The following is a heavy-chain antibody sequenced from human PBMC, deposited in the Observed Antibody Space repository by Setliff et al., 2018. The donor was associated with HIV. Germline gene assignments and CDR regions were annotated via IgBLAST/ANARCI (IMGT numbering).Heavy chain of an antibody. J-gene: IGHJ4*02. CDR1: GYTFTGSY. D-gene: IGHD6-19*01. Sequence: ASVKVSCKASGYTFTGSYMHWVRRAPGQGLEWMGWINPSSGGIHYAQNFQGRVTMTRDTSISTAYMDLSNLRSDDTAVYYCARSGGQWLPPNYWGQGTLVTVSS. CDR2: INPSSGGI. V-gene: IGHV1-2*02. CDR3: ARSGGQWLPPNY.